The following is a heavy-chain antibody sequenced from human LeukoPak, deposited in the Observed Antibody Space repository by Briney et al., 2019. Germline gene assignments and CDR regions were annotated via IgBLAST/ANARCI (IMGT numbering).Heavy chain of an antibody. CDR1: GFTFSDYW. J-gene: IGHJ4*02. CDR2: IDNSGETR. CDR3: ARDSWKGIAPNESCFDY. V-gene: IGHV3-48*04. Sequence: GGSLRLSCVTSGFTFSDYWMNWVRQAPGKGLEWVSYIDNSGETRYYADSVKGRFTISRDNAKDSLYLQMNSLRAEDTAVYYCARDSWKGIAPNESCFDYWGRGTLVTVSS. D-gene: IGHD6-13*01.